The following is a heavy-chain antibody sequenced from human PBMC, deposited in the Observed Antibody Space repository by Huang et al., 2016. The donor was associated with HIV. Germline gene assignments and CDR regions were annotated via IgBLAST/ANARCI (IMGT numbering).Heavy chain of an antibody. V-gene: IGHV3-30*03. CDR2: ISYDGSKK. J-gene: IGHJ3*02. Sequence: QMQLVESGGGVVQPGRSLRLSCAASGFTFSSYGMTWVRQAPGKGLGWVAVISYDGSKKYYADSVKGRFTISRDNSKNTLYLQMNSLRAEDTAVYYCASPLSSVTTSPDAFDIWGQGTMVTVSS. CDR1: GFTFSSYG. D-gene: IGHD4-17*01. CDR3: ASPLSSVTTSPDAFDI.